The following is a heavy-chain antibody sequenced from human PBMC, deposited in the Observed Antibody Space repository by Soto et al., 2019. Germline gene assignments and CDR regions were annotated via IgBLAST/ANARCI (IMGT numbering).Heavy chain of an antibody. Sequence: SETLSLTCTVSGGSISSSSYYWGWTRQPPGKGLEWIGSIYYSGSTYYNPSLKSRVTISVDTSKNQFSLKLSSVTAADTAVYYCARRGGRFYYYYGMDVWGQGTTVTVSS. CDR2: IYYSGST. CDR1: GGSISSSSYY. J-gene: IGHJ6*02. CDR3: ARRGGRFYYYYGMDV. D-gene: IGHD3-3*01. V-gene: IGHV4-39*01.